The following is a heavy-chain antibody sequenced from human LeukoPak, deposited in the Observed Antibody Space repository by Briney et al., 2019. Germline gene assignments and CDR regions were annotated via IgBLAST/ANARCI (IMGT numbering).Heavy chain of an antibody. Sequence: PGGSLRLSFAASGFTFRSYAMSWVRQAPGKGLEWVSVISDSCRSTYYADSVKGRFTIARDNSKNTTFLQMNSLRAEDTALYYCAKKPGTTEDPFEYWGQGNLVTVSS. D-gene: IGHD1-7*01. CDR2: ISDSCRST. CDR1: GFTFRSYA. J-gene: IGHJ4*02. CDR3: AKKPGTTEDPFEY. V-gene: IGHV3-23*01.